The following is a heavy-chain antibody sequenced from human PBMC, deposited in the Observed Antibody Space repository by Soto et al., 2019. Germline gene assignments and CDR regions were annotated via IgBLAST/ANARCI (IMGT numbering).Heavy chain of an antibody. CDR2: IKQDGSEE. CDR3: ARIAASGRGWDV. CDR1: GFTFSSYW. V-gene: IGHV3-7*01. Sequence: EVQLVESGGGLVQPGGSLRLSCVDSGFTFSSYWMSWVRQAPVKGLEWVGNIKQDGSEENYADSVKGRFTISRDNAKNSMELKMNSLRVEDTAVYYCARIAASGRGWDVWGQGTTVVVSS. D-gene: IGHD6-13*01. J-gene: IGHJ6*02.